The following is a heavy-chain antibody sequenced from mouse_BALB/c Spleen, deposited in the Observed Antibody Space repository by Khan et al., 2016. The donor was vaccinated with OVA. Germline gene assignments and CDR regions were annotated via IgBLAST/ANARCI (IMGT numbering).Heavy chain of an antibody. V-gene: IGHV2-6-5*01. J-gene: IGHJ4*01. CDR2: IWGGGST. Sequence: QVQLKQSGPGLVAPSQSLSITCTVSGFSLTDYGVSWIRQPPGKGLEWLGVIWGGGSTSYNSALTSRLSISKDNSKSQAFLKMNGLQTDDTAMYFCAKGVLSYYFALDYWGQGTSLTVSS. CDR1: GFSLTDYG. CDR3: AKGVLSYYFALDY.